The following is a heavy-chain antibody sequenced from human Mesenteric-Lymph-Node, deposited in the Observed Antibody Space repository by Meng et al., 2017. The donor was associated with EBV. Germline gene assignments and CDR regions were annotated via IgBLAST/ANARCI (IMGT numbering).Heavy chain of an antibody. CDR1: CGSFNDYA. J-gene: IGHJ4*02. Sequence: VQLPQWGAGVLEPSGPLSLTCGVFCGSFNDYAWNWIRQPPGKGLEWIGEIDHSGSKNYNPYLKSRVTMAVDTSKNQFSLKLASVTAADTAVYYCARVDYTKSLPFDYWGRGTLVTVSS. V-gene: IGHV4-34*01. D-gene: IGHD2-2*02. CDR2: IDHSGSK. CDR3: ARVDYTKSLPFDY.